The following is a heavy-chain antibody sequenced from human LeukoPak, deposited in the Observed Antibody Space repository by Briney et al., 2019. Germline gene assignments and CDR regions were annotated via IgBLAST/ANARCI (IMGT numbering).Heavy chain of an antibody. CDR1: GFTFRNYG. CDR3: ATDRATSYLDY. CDR2: IWYDASNK. J-gene: IGHJ4*02. Sequence: GGSLRLSCATSGFTFRNYGMHWVRQAPGKGLEWVAFIWYDASNKYYADSVRGRFTISRDSSKKRLYLQMNSLRAEDTAVYYCATDRATSYLDYWGQGTLVTVSS. V-gene: IGHV3-30*02.